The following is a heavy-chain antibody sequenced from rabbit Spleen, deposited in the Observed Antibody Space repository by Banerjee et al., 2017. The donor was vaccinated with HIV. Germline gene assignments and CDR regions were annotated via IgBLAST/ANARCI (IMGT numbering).Heavy chain of an antibody. CDR1: GFSFSDGDV. J-gene: IGHJ3*01. CDR3: ARDDAGGTYFAL. Sequence: QEQLVESGGGLVQPGGSLTLTCKASGFSFSDGDVMCWVRQAPGKGLEWIACINTDTGKSVFATWATGRFTISKPSSPPVTLPIASLPAADTATYFCARDDAGGTYFALWGQGTLVTVS. V-gene: IGHV1S45*01. D-gene: IGHD8-1*01. CDR2: INTDTGKS.